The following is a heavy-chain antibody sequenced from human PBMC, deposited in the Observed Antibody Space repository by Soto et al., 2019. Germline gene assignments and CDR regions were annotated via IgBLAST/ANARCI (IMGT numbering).Heavy chain of an antibody. J-gene: IGHJ6*02. V-gene: IGHV3-53*01. CDR1: GFTVTSYY. D-gene: IGHD3-10*01. Sequence: GGSLRLSCASSGFTVTSYYMSWVRQAPGKGLEWVSLIYTGGNTNYADSVKGRFTISRDNSKNTLYLQMNSLRAEDTAVYYCARDYYYGSGNYYRADYYHYGMDVWGQGTTVTVSS. CDR2: IYTGGNT. CDR3: ARDYYYGSGNYYRADYYHYGMDV.